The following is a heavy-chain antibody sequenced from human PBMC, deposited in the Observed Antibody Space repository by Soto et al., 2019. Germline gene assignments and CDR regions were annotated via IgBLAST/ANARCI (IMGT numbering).Heavy chain of an antibody. CDR3: ARVVVGGRHYFDY. CDR1: GGSFSGYY. CDR2: VNHSGST. J-gene: IGHJ4*02. V-gene: IGHV4-34*01. Sequence: SETLSLTCAVYGGSFSGYYWSWIRQPTGKGLEWIGEVNHSGSTNYNPSLKSRVTISVDTSKNQFSLKLSSVTAADTAVYYCARVVVGGRHYFDYWGQGTLVTVSS. D-gene: IGHD2-2*01.